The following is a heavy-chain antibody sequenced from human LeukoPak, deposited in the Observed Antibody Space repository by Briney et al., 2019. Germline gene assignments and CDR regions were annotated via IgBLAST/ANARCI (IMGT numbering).Heavy chain of an antibody. D-gene: IGHD3-16*02. CDR2: IKQDGSEK. Sequence: GGSLRLSCAASGFTFSDYYMSWIRQAPGKGLEWVANIKQDGSEKYYVDSVKGRFTISRDNAKNSLYLQMNSLRAEDTAVYYCARDRYDYVWGSYRSYYFDYWGQGTLVTVSS. CDR3: ARDRYDYVWGSYRSYYFDY. CDR1: GFTFSDYY. J-gene: IGHJ4*02. V-gene: IGHV3-7*01.